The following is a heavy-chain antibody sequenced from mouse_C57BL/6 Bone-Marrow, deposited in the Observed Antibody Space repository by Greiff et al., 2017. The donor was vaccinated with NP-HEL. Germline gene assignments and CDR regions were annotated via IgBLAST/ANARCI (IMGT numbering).Heavy chain of an antibody. CDR3: ARAGYYWYFDV. Sequence: VQLQQPGAELVKPGASVKLSCKASGYTFTSYWMQWVKQRPGQGLEWIGEIDPSDSYTNYNQKFKGKAPLTVDTSSSPAYMQLSSLTSEDSAVYYCARAGYYWYFDVWGTGTTVTVSS. V-gene: IGHV1-50*01. CDR2: IDPSDSYT. D-gene: IGHD2-2*01. J-gene: IGHJ1*03. CDR1: GYTFTSYW.